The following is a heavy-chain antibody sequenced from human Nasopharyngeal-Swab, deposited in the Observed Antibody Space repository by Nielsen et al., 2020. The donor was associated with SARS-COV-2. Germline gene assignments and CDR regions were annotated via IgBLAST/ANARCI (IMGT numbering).Heavy chain of an antibody. J-gene: IGHJ4*02. CDR2: IYPGDSET. CDR3: ARPLWSYADHFDY. V-gene: IGHV5-51*01. D-gene: IGHD1-26*01. Sequence: GESLKISCKGSGYRFTSYWIGWVRQMPGKGLEWMGIIYPGDSETRYSPSFQGQVTISADKSISTAYLQWSSLKASDTAAYYCARPLWSYADHFDYWGQGTLVTVSS. CDR1: GYRFTSYW.